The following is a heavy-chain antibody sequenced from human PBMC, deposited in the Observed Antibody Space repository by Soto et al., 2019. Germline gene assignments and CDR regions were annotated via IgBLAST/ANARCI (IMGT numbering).Heavy chain of an antibody. CDR2: INSDGSST. CDR1: WFPLRCFL. J-gene: IGHJ4*02. V-gene: IGHV3-74*01. D-gene: IGHD2-2*01. Sequence: GGVLGLFCAAPWFPLRCFLMHLVRPAPGKGPGWVSRINSDGSSTSYADSVKGRFTISRDNAKNTLYLQMNSLRAEDTAVYYCARDPVCSSTSCSNTYYFDYWGQGTLVTVSS. CDR3: ARDPVCSSTSCSNTYYFDY.